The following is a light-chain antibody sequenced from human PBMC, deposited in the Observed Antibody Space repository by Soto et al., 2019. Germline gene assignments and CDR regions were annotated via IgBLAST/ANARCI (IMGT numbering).Light chain of an antibody. V-gene: IGKV1-17*02. CDR3: LQHNSVPQT. Sequence: DIQMTQSPSSLSASVGDRVTITCRASQGIRHDLGWYQQKPGRAPKRLIYGASKLQSGVPSRFSGSGSGTEFPLTISKLQPEDFAAYYFLQHNSVPQTFGQGTKVEIK. CDR2: GAS. J-gene: IGKJ1*01. CDR1: QGIRHD.